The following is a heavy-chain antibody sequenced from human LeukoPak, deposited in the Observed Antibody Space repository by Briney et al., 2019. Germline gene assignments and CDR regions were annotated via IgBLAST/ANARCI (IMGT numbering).Heavy chain of an antibody. J-gene: IGHJ4*02. D-gene: IGHD1-26*01. CDR1: GGLISRIEYY. Sequence: SETLSLTCTDSGGLISRIEYYWSWIRQSPVKGLEWLGHIYHTGTTLYSPHLNNRLTVSVDSSRNQFSLTLNSVTAADTAVYYCASVSVWELATHPGGSFDYWGRGILVTVSS. V-gene: IGHV4-30-4*01. CDR3: ASVSVWELATHPGGSFDY. CDR2: IYHTGTT.